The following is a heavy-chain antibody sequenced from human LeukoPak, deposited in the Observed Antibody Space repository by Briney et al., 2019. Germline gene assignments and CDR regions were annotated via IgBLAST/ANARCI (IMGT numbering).Heavy chain of an antibody. V-gene: IGHV1-2*02. D-gene: IGHD1-1*01. J-gene: IGHJ3*02. Sequence: GASVKVSCKASGYTFTGYYMHWVRQAPGQGLEWMGWINPNSGGTNYAQKFQGRVTMTRDTSISTAYMELSRLRSDDTAVYYCARLHSGVPSDAFDIWGQGTMVTVSS. CDR3: ARLHSGVPSDAFDI. CDR1: GYTFTGYY. CDR2: INPNSGGT.